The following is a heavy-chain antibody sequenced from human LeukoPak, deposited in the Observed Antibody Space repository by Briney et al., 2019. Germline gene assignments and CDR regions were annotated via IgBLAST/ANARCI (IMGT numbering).Heavy chain of an antibody. D-gene: IGHD5-18*01. Sequence: GRSLRLSCAASGFTFSSYAMHWVRQAPGKGLEWVSSISSSSSYIYYADSVKGRFTIYRDNAKNSLYLQMNSLRAEDTAVYYCASLIQLGFDYWGQGTLVTVSS. V-gene: IGHV3-21*01. CDR3: ASLIQLGFDY. J-gene: IGHJ4*02. CDR2: ISSSSSYI. CDR1: GFTFSSYA.